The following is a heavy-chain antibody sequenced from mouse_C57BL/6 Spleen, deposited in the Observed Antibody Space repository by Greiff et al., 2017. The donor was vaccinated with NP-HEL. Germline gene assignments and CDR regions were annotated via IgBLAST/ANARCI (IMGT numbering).Heavy chain of an antibody. CDR2: ISSGGDYI. D-gene: IGHD2-5*01. J-gene: IGHJ4*01. Sequence: EVMLVESGEGLVKPGGSLKLSCAASGFTFSSYAMSWVRQTPEKRLEWVAYISSGGDYIYYADTVKGRFTISRDNARNTRYLQMSSLKSEDTAMYYCTRSIYSNYDYAMDYWGQGTSVTVSS. CDR3: TRSIYSNYDYAMDY. V-gene: IGHV5-9-1*02. CDR1: GFTFSSYA.